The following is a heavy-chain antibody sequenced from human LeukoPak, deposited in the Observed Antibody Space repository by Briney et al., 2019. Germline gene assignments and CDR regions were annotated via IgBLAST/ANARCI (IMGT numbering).Heavy chain of an antibody. J-gene: IGHJ5*01. V-gene: IGHV3-74*01. Sequence: GGSLRLSCAASGFTFNNYYIHWVRQAPGEGLVWVSRINGVGTATIYADSVKGRFTISRDNAKNTVYLQMNSLRAEDTAIYYCVRDWNHWDFDSWGQGTLVTVSS. CDR1: GFTFNNYY. CDR2: INGVGTAT. D-gene: IGHD1-1*01. CDR3: VRDWNHWDFDS.